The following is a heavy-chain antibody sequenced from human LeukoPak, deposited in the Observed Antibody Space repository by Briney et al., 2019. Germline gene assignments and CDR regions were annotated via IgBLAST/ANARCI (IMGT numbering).Heavy chain of an antibody. Sequence: GESLKIPCKGSGYSFTTYWIGWVRQMPGKGLEWMGIINPSDSDTRYSPSFQGQVTISADKPISTTYLQWSSLKASDTAMYYCVRGMVGYSYRDFASWGRGPLVT. CDR2: INPSDSDT. CDR1: GYSFTTYW. D-gene: IGHD5-18*01. J-gene: IGHJ4*02. CDR3: VRGMVGYSYRDFAS. V-gene: IGHV5-51*04.